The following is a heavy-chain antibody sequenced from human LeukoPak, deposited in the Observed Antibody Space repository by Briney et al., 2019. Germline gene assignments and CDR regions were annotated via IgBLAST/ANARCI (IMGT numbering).Heavy chain of an antibody. J-gene: IGHJ3*02. CDR2: FDPEDGET. D-gene: IGHD3-10*01. V-gene: IGHV1-24*01. CDR3: ATSDYGSGSNHDAFDI. CDR1: GYTLTELS. Sequence: ALVKVSCKVSGYTLTELSMHWVRQAPGKGLEWMGGFDPEDGETIYAQKFQGRVTMTEDTSTDTAYMELSSLRSEDTAVYYCATSDYGSGSNHDAFDIWGQGTMVTVSS.